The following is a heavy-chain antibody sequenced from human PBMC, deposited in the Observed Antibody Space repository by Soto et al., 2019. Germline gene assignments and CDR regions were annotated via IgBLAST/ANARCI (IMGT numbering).Heavy chain of an antibody. CDR2: IWYDGSNK. Sequence: QVQLVESGGGVVQPGRSLRLSCAASAFTFSSYGMHWVRQAPGKGLEWVAVIWYDGSNKYYADSVKGRFTISRDNSKNTLYLQMNSLRAEDTAVYYCAREVEQLYWFDPWGQGTLVTVSS. V-gene: IGHV3-33*01. J-gene: IGHJ5*02. D-gene: IGHD6-6*01. CDR1: AFTFSSYG. CDR3: AREVEQLYWFDP.